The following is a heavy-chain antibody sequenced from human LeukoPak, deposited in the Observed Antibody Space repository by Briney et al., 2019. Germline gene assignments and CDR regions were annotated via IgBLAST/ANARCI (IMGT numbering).Heavy chain of an antibody. CDR1: GYTFTGYY. J-gene: IGHJ5*02. V-gene: IGHV1-2*02. D-gene: IGHD6-13*01. CDR3: ARELSQAAAVSA. CDR2: INPNSGGT. Sequence: ASVKVSCKASGYTFTGYYIHWVRQAPGQGLDWMGWINPNSGGTNYAQKFQGRVTLTRDTSVSTVYMELSRLRSDDTAVYYCARELSQAAAVSAWGQGTLVTVSS.